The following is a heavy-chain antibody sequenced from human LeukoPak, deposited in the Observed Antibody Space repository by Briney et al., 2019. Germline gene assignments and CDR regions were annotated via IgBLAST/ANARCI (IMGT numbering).Heavy chain of an antibody. CDR2: IYYTGST. V-gene: IGHV4-59*01. CDR1: GGSISSYY. D-gene: IGHD6-13*01. J-gene: IGHJ4*02. Sequence: SETLSLTCTVSGGSISSYYWSWIRQPPGKGLEWIGYIYYTGSTNYNPSLSSRVTISLETSKNQFSLNLSSVTAADTAVYYCARDRPGGSSLDYWGQGILVTVSS. CDR3: ARDRPGGSSLDY.